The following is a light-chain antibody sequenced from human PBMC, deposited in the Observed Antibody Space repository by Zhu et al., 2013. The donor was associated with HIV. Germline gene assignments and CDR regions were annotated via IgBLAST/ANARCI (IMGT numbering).Light chain of an antibody. Sequence: EIVLTQSPGTLSLSPGERATLSCRASQSVSSNLAWYQQKPGQPPRLLIYGASSRATGIPDRFSGSGSGTDFTLTISRLEPEDFAVYYCQQYGSSPRTFGQGTKVEIK. CDR2: GAS. J-gene: IGKJ1*01. V-gene: IGKV3-20*01. CDR1: QSVSSN. CDR3: QQYGSSPRT.